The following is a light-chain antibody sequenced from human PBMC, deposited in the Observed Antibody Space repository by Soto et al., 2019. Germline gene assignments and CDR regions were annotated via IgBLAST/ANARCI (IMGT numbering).Light chain of an antibody. CDR1: ENIYTN. CDR3: QQRSNWPTWT. J-gene: IGKJ1*01. Sequence: EIVMTQSPATLSVSPGERATLSCRASENIYTNLAWYQQKPGQAPRLLFYGASTRATGLPARFSGTGSGTEFTLTISSLEPEDFAVYYCQQRSNWPTWTFGQGTKVDIK. CDR2: GAS. V-gene: IGKV3-15*01.